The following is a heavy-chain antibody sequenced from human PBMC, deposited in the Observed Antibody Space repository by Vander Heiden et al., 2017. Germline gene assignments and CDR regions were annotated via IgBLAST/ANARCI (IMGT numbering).Heavy chain of an antibody. V-gene: IGHV4-39*01. Sequence: QLQLQEAGPGLVKPSETLSLTCTVSGGSISRSSYHWGWIRQPPGKGLEWIGSIYYSGSTYYNPSLKSRVTISVDTSKNQFSLKLSSVTAADTAVYYCARSGSGIHDYWGQGTLVTVSS. CDR3: ARSGSGIHDY. CDR2: IYYSGST. D-gene: IGHD3-10*01. CDR1: GGSISRSSYH. J-gene: IGHJ4*02.